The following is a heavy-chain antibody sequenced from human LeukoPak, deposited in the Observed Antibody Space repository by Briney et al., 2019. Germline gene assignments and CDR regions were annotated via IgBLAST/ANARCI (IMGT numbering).Heavy chain of an antibody. CDR3: ARAAEYGSGSYYRPYFDY. Sequence: GGSLRLSCAASGFTFSSYWMHWVRQAPGKGPVWVSRINSDGSSTSYADSVKGRFTISRDNAKNTLYLQMNSLRAEDTAVYYCARAAEYGSGSYYRPYFDYWGQGTLVTVSS. CDR1: GFTFSSYW. J-gene: IGHJ4*02. D-gene: IGHD3-10*01. V-gene: IGHV3-74*01. CDR2: INSDGSST.